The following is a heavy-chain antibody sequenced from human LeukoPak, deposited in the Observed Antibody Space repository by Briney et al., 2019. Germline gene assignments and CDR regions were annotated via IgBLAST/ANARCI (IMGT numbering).Heavy chain of an antibody. CDR1: GFTFSSYA. CDR3: ATGTWELPIDY. D-gene: IGHD1-26*01. Sequence: PGGSLRLSCAASGFTFSSYAMHWVRQAPGKGLEWVAVISYDGSNKYYADSVKGRFTISRDNSKNTLYLQMNSLRAEDTAVYYCATGTWELPIDYWGQGTLVTVSS. CDR2: ISYDGSNK. V-gene: IGHV3-30*04. J-gene: IGHJ4*02.